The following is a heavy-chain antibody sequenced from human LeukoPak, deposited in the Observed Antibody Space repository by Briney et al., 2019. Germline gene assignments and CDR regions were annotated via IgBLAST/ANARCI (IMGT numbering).Heavy chain of an antibody. CDR3: ARRDSSGYYFKDMDY. Sequence: SETLSLTCAVSGGSISSSNWWSWVRPPPGKGLEWIGEIYHSGSTNYNPSLKSRVTISVDKSKNQFSLKLSSVTAADTAVYYCARRDSSGYYFKDMDYWGQGTLVTVSS. J-gene: IGHJ4*02. CDR2: IYHSGST. D-gene: IGHD3-22*01. V-gene: IGHV4-4*02. CDR1: GGSISSSNW.